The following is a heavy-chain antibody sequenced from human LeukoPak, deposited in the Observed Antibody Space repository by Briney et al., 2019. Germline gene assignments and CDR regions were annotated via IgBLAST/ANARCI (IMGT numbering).Heavy chain of an antibody. CDR3: ARNGYNYASDFDY. CDR1: GFTFSNYA. CDR2: ISYDGSNK. J-gene: IGHJ4*02. Sequence: PGGSLRLSCAASGFTFSNYALHWVRQAPGKGLEWVAVISYDGSNKFYADSVKGRFTISRDNSKNTLYLQVNSLRAEDTAVYYCARNGYNYASDFDYWGQGSLVTVSS. D-gene: IGHD5-18*01. V-gene: IGHV3-30*04.